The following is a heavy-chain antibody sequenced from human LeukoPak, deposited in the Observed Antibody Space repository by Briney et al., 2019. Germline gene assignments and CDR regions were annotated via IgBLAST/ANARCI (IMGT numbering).Heavy chain of an antibody. CDR1: GFTFKTAW. J-gene: IGHJ5*02. V-gene: IGHV3-15*01. Sequence: GGSLRLSCVVSGFTFKTAWMAWVRQAPGGGLEWVGRLRSNNNGGTSDYAASVEGRFTFSRDDSKNTLYLQMDNLKIEDTAIYYCTTDGKYDNQGHSWFDPWGQGTLVTVAS. D-gene: IGHD3-9*01. CDR3: TTDGKYDNQGHSWFDP. CDR2: LRSNNNGGTS.